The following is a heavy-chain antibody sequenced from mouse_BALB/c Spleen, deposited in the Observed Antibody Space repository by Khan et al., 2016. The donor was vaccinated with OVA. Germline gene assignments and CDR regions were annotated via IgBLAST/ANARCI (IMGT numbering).Heavy chain of an antibody. Sequence: VQLKESGPDLVKPGASMKISCKASGYSFTAYIMNWVRRSHGKNLEWIGLINPNNGDTTYNQKFKGKATLTVDNTSSTAYMELLSLTSEDSAVVYCTRSGYGGFAYWGQGTLVTVSA. V-gene: IGHV1-37*01. CDR2: INPNNGDT. CDR3: TRSGYGGFAY. CDR1: GYSFTAYI. J-gene: IGHJ3*01. D-gene: IGHD3-1*01.